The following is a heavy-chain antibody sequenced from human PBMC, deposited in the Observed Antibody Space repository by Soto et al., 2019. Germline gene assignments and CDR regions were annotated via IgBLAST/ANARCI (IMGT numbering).Heavy chain of an antibody. Sequence: SGPTLVNPTQTLTLTCTCSGFSVKTSGVGVGWIRQPPGKTLEWLALIYWNDFKRYTPSLESRLTITKDTSKNQVVLTVTNVDPDDTATYYCADSRGYNGEERPPLYAMDVWGQGNTVTVSS. CDR2: IYWNDFK. CDR3: ADSRGYNGEERPPLYAMDV. J-gene: IGHJ6*02. CDR1: GFSVKTSGVG. V-gene: IGHV2-5*01. D-gene: IGHD5-12*01.